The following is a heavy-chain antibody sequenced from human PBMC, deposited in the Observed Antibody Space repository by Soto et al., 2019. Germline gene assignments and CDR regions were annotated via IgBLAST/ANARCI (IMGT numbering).Heavy chain of an antibody. Sequence: SQTLSLTCAISGDSVSSNSAAWNWIRQSPSRGLEWLGRTYYRSKWYNDYAISLKSRITINPDTSKKQFSLQLNSVTPEDTAVYFCARDPRGPQGPVWWLREGYYVDLWAQGSLVTFS. CDR3: ARDPRGPQGPVWWLREGYYVDL. D-gene: IGHD1-26*01. CDR2: TYYRSKWYN. V-gene: IGHV6-1*01. CDR1: GDSVSSNSAA. J-gene: IGHJ4*02.